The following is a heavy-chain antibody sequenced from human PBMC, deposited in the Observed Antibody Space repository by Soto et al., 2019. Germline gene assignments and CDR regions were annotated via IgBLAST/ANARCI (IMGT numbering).Heavy chain of an antibody. CDR2: VYYRGST. J-gene: IGHJ4*02. Sequence: SATLSLTCRVSGCSISSHYLSWLRQPPGKGLEWIGYVYYRGSTSYNPSLKSRVTISVDTSKNQFSLKLASVTAADTAVYYCARDLLRSSYYYFDYWGQGALVTVSS. CDR3: ARDLLRSSYYYFDY. D-gene: IGHD1-26*01. V-gene: IGHV4-59*11. CDR1: GCSISSHY.